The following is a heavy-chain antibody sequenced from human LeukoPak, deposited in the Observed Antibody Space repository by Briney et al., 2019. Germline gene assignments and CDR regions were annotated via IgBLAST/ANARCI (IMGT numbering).Heavy chain of an antibody. J-gene: IGHJ3*02. V-gene: IGHV3-11*01. D-gene: IGHD3-16*01. CDR2: ISSSGSTI. CDR1: GFTFSDYY. Sequence: GGSLRLSCAASGFTFSDYYMSWIRQAPGKGLERVSYISSSGSTIYYADSVKGRFTISRDNAKNSLYLQMNSLRAEDTAVYYCARDWGTEGPDAFDIWGQGTMVTVSS. CDR3: ARDWGTEGPDAFDI.